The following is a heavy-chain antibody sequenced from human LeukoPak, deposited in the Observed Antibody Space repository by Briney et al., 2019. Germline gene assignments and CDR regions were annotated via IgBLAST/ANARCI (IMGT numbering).Heavy chain of an antibody. Sequence: GGSLRLSCAASGFPFSTYAMNWVRQAPGKGLEWVSAVTGSGANSYYADSVKGRFTVSRDNSKNMVYLQMSSLRAEDTALYYCAKSDYGYYFDSWGQGTLVTVSS. CDR1: GFPFSTYA. D-gene: IGHD4-17*01. J-gene: IGHJ4*02. CDR2: VTGSGANS. CDR3: AKSDYGYYFDS. V-gene: IGHV3-23*01.